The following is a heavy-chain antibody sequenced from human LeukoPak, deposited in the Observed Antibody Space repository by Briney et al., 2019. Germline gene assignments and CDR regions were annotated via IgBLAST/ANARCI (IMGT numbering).Heavy chain of an antibody. V-gene: IGHV4-59*08. CDR1: GGSIRSYY. CDR3: ARQTGHSSSWYNYYYGMDV. CDR2: IHYSGST. J-gene: IGHJ6*02. D-gene: IGHD6-13*01. Sequence: SETLSLTCTVSGGSIRSYYWSWIRQPPGKGLEWIGYIHYSGSTNYNPSLKSRVTISVGTSKNQFSLKLSSVTAADTAVYYCARQTGHSSSWYNYYYGMDVWGQGTTVTVSS.